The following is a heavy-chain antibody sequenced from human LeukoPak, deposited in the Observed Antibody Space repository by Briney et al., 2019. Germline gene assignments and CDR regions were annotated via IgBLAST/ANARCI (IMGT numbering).Heavy chain of an antibody. CDR3: ARGRYGDDAFDI. V-gene: IGHV4-34*01. CDR2: IYHSGST. Sequence: SETLSLTCAVYGGSFSGYYWSWIRQPPGKGLEWIGSIYHSGSTYYNPSLKSRVTISVDTSKNQFSLKLSSVTAADTAVYYCARGRYGDDAFDIWGQGTMVTVSS. J-gene: IGHJ3*02. CDR1: GGSFSGYY. D-gene: IGHD4-17*01.